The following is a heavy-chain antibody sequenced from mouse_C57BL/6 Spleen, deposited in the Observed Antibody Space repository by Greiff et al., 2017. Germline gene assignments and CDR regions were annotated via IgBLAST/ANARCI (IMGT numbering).Heavy chain of an antibody. CDR1: GYTFTSYW. CDR3: ARRDCYERDFDY. V-gene: IGHV1-61*01. J-gene: IGHJ2*01. D-gene: IGHD2-12*01. CDR2: IYPSDSET. Sequence: QVQLQQPGAELVRPGSSVKLSCKASGYTFTSYWMDWVKQRPGQGLEWIGNIYPSDSETHYNQKFKDKATLTVDKSSSTAYMQLSSLTSEDSAVYYCARRDCYERDFDYWGQGTTLTVSS.